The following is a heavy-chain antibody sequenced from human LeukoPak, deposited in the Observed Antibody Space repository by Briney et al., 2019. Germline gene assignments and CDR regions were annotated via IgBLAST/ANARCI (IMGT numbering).Heavy chain of an antibody. V-gene: IGHV4-4*07. Sequence: SQTLSLTCTVSGGSISSYYWSWIRQPAGKGLEWIGRIYTSGSTNYNPSLKSRVTISVDTSKNQFSLKLSSVTAADTAVYYCARGPGRRPKGYFQHWGQGTLVTVSS. CDR2: IYTSGST. CDR3: ARGPGRRPKGYFQH. CDR1: GGSISSYY. J-gene: IGHJ1*01.